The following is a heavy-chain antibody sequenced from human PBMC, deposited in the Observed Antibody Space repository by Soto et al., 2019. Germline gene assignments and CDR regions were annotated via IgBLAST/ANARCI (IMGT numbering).Heavy chain of an antibody. CDR1: GFTFDDYA. Sequence: GGSLRLSCAASGFTFDDYAMHWVRQAPGKGLEWVSGISWNSGSIGYADSVKGRFTISRDNAKNSLYLQMNSLRAEDTALYYCAKDRSGSRRDAFDTWGQGTMVTVSS. D-gene: IGHD1-26*01. CDR2: ISWNSGSI. CDR3: AKDRSGSRRDAFDT. J-gene: IGHJ3*02. V-gene: IGHV3-9*01.